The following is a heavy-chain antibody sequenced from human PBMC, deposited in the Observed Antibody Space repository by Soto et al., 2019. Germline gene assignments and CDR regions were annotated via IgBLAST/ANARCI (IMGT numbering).Heavy chain of an antibody. CDR1: GFTFSSYA. J-gene: IGHJ4*02. Sequence: HPGGSLRLSCAASGFTFSSYAMHWVRQAPGKGLEWVAVISYDGSNKYYADSVKGRFTISRDNSKNTLYLQMNSLRAEDTAVYYCVYGLAFWGQGTLVTVSS. V-gene: IGHV3-30-3*01. CDR2: ISYDGSNK. D-gene: IGHD2-15*01. CDR3: VYGLAF.